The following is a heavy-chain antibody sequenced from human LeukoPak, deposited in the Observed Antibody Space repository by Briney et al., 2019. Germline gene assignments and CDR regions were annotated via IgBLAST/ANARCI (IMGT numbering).Heavy chain of an antibody. CDR2: INHSGST. CDR1: VGSFSGYY. CDR3: ASQILGYCSGGSCYGNY. J-gene: IGHJ4*02. V-gene: IGHV4-34*01. Sequence: SETLSLTCAVYVGSFSGYYWSWIRQPPGKGLEWIGEINHSGSTNYNPSLKSRVTISVDTSKNQLSLKLSSVTAADTAVYYCASQILGYCSGGSCYGNYWGQGTLVTVSS. D-gene: IGHD2-15*01.